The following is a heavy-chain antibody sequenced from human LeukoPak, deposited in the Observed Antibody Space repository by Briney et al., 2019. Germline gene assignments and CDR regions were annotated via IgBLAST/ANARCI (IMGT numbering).Heavy chain of an antibody. CDR2: IWSSSSTI. CDR1: GFTFSSYS. J-gene: IGHJ4*02. Sequence: GGSLRLSCAASGFTFSSYSMNWVRQAPGKGLEWVSYIWSSSSTIYYADSVKGRFTISRDNAKNSLYLQMNNLRAEDTAVYYCARGEPENFDYWGQGTLVTVSS. V-gene: IGHV3-48*01. D-gene: IGHD1-14*01. CDR3: ARGEPENFDY.